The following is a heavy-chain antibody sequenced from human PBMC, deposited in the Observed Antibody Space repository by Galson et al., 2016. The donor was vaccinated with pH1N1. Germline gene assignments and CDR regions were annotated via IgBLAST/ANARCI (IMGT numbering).Heavy chain of an antibody. Sequence: ALVQPTQTPTLTCTFSGFSLSTSGMCVSWIRQPPGKALEWLALIDWDDDKYYSTSLKTRLTISKDTSKNQVVLTMTNMDPVDTATYYCARLDYGDYPGYFEYWGQGTLVTVSS. J-gene: IGHJ4*02. CDR1: GFSLSTSGMC. CDR3: ARLDYGDYPGYFEY. CDR2: IDWDDDK. V-gene: IGHV2-70*01. D-gene: IGHD4-17*01.